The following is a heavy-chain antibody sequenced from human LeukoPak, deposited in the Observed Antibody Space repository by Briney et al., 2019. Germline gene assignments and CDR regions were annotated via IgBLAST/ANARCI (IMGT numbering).Heavy chain of an antibody. CDR1: GGSISSSSYY. V-gene: IGHV4-39*01. J-gene: IGHJ4*02. Sequence: PSETLSLTCTVSGGSISSSSYYWGWIRQPPGKGLEWIGSIYYSGSTYYNPSLKSRVTISVDTSKNQFSLKLSSVTAADTAVYYCARGGIVVVPAAVDYWGQGTLVTVSS. CDR3: ARGGIVVVPAAVDY. CDR2: IYYSGST. D-gene: IGHD2-2*01.